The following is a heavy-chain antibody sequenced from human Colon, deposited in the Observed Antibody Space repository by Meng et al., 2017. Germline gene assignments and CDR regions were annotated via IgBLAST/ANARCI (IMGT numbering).Heavy chain of an antibody. CDR2: IFHSGTS. V-gene: IGHV4-4*02. CDR3: ARRNSNNWFDP. J-gene: IGHJ5*02. D-gene: IGHD2/OR15-2a*01. CDR1: GASISGDNW. Sequence: QVHLQESGPGLVQPSGTLFLTCAVSGASISGDNWWSWVRQTPGKGLEWLGEIFHSGTSNYNPSLKSRVTILVDKSKNQFSLRLSSVTAADTAVYYCARRNSNNWFDPWGQGILVTVSS.